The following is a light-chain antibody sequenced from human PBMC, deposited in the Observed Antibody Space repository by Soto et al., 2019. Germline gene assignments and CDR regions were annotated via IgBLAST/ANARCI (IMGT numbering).Light chain of an antibody. Sequence: DVVMTQSPLSLPVTLGQPASIACRSSQSLVSSDGNTYLNWFQQRPGQSPRRLIYKVSNRDSGVPDRFSGSGSGTDFTLKISRVEAEDVGLYYCRQPAHWPWTFGQGTRVEIK. J-gene: IGKJ1*01. CDR3: RQPAHWPWT. V-gene: IGKV2-30*01. CDR1: QSLVSSDGNTY. CDR2: KVS.